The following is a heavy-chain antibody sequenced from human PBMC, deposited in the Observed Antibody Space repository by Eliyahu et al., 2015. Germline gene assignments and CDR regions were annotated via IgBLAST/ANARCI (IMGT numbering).Heavy chain of an antibody. V-gene: IGHV4-39*01. CDR3: ARCSGYYYADFDY. J-gene: IGHJ4*02. D-gene: IGHD3-22*01. Sequence: QLQLQESGPGLVKPSETLSLTCTVSGGSISRRSYYWGWIRQPPGKGLEWIGSIYYSGSTYYNPSLKSRVTISVDTSKNQFSLKLSSVTAADTAVYYCARCSGYYYADFDYWGQGTLVTVSS. CDR1: GGSISRRSYY. CDR2: IYYSGST.